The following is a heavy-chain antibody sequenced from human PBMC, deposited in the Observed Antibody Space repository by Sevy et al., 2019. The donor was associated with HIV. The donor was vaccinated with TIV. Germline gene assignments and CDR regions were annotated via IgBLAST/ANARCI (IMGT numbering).Heavy chain of an antibody. V-gene: IGHV3-64D*06. CDR3: VIAIAAAGLHHFDY. Sequence: GGSLRLSCSASGFTFSSYAMHWVRQAPGKGLEYVSAISSNGGSTYYADSVKGRFTISRDNSKNTLYLQMSSLRAEDTAVYYCVIAIAAAGLHHFDYWGQGTLVTVSS. CDR2: ISSNGGST. D-gene: IGHD6-13*01. CDR1: GFTFSSYA. J-gene: IGHJ4*02.